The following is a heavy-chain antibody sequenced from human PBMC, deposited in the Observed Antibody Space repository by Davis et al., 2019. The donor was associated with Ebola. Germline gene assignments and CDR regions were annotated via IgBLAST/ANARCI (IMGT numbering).Heavy chain of an antibody. J-gene: IGHJ5*02. Sequence: AASVKVSCKASGYTFTSYGISWVRQAPGQGLEWMGWISAYNGNTNYAQKLQGRVTMTRNTSISTAHMELSSLRSEDTAVYYCARNGVLWFRELSFNWFDPWGQGTLVTVSS. CDR1: GYTFTSYG. V-gene: IGHV1-18*01. CDR3: ARNGVLWFRELSFNWFDP. D-gene: IGHD3-10*01. CDR2: ISAYNGNT.